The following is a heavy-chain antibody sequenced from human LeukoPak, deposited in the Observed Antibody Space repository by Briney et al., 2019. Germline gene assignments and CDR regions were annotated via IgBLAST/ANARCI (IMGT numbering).Heavy chain of an antibody. J-gene: IGHJ6*03. CDR1: GGSISSGSYY. CDR3: VSVVPAAKGYMDV. CDR2: IYTSGST. Sequence: SETLSLTCTVSGGSISSGSYYWSWIRQPAGKGLEWIGRIYTSGSTNYNPSLKSRVTISVDTSKNQFSLKLSSVTAADTAVYYCVSVVPAAKGYMDVWGKGTTVTVSS. V-gene: IGHV4-61*02. D-gene: IGHD2-2*01.